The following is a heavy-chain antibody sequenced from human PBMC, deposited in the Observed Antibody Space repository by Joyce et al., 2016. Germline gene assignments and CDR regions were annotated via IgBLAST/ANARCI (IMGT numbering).Heavy chain of an antibody. CDR3: AKGTLGSCSGTTCYPLDS. CDR2: ISGSDDGT. D-gene: IGHD2-15*01. Sequence: EVQLLESGGGWVQPGGSLRLSCAASGFPFSSYAMSWVRQAPGKVLEWGAAISGSDDGTYHTDSVRGRFTISRDNSKNTLYLQMNSLTAEDTAIYYCAKGTLGSCSGTTCYPLDSWGQGTLVTVSS. V-gene: IGHV3-23*01. J-gene: IGHJ4*02. CDR1: GFPFSSYA.